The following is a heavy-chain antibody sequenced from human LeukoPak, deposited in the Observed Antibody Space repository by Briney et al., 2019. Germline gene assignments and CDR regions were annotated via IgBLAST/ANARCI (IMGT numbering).Heavy chain of an antibody. J-gene: IGHJ5*02. CDR3: AKRAYDSSGYYMRFDP. CDR1: GFTFSSYG. D-gene: IGHD3-22*01. V-gene: IGHV3-30*18. CDR2: ISYDGSNK. Sequence: GGSLRLSCAASGFTFSSYGMHWVRQAPGEGLEWVAVISYDGSNKYYADSVKGRFTISRDNSKNTLYLQMNSLRAEDTAVYYCAKRAYDSSGYYMRFDPWGQGTLVTVSS.